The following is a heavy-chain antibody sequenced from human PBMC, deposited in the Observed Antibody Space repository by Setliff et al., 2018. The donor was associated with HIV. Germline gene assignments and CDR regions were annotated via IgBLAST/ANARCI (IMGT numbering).Heavy chain of an antibody. Sequence: ASVKVSCKAFGYTFTSYFLHWVRQAPGQGLEWLGIIDPNGGATNNAQKLQGRLTVTTDTSTGTLYMELSNRRSHDSAVYYCARAGGGATDQAFDIWGQGTMVTVSS. CDR3: ARAGGGATDQAFDI. V-gene: IGHV1-46*01. D-gene: IGHD2-2*01. CDR2: IDPNGGAT. CDR1: GYTFTSYF. J-gene: IGHJ3*02.